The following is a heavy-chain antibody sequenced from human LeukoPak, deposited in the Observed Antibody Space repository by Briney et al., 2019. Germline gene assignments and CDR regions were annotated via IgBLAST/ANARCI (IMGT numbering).Heavy chain of an antibody. Sequence: ASVKVSCKASGYTFTSYGISWVRQAPGQGLEWMGWISAYNRNTNYAQKLQGRVTMTTDTSTSTAYMELRSLRSDDTAVYYCARDGVWAVAGLTYFDYWGQGTLVTVSS. CDR2: ISAYNRNT. J-gene: IGHJ4*02. D-gene: IGHD6-19*01. CDR3: ARDGVWAVAGLTYFDY. CDR1: GYTFTSYG. V-gene: IGHV1-18*01.